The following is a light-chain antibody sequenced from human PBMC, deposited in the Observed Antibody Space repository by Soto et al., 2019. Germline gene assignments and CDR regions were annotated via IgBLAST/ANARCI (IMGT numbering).Light chain of an antibody. Sequence: DIVMTQSPDSLAGSLDERATISCKSSQSVLSTSKNKNYLAWYQQKPGQPPKLLIYWASTRESGVPDRFSGSGSGTDFTLTISSLQAEDVAVYYCQQCYSTPPTFGQGTKVEIK. V-gene: IGKV4-1*01. CDR1: QSVLSTSKNKNY. CDR2: WAS. CDR3: QQCYSTPPT. J-gene: IGKJ1*01.